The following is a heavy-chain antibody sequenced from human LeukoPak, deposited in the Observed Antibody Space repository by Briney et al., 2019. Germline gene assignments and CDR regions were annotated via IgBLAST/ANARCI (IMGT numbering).Heavy chain of an antibody. CDR2: FYHSGST. CDR3: ARAAHYGSGSYYYFDY. Sequence: SETLSLTCSVSGGFNTHYYWSWIRQPPGKGLEWIGYFYHSGSTNYNPSLKSRVTISVDTSKNQFSLKLSSVTAADTAVYYCARAAHYGSGSYYYFDYWGQGTLVTVSS. D-gene: IGHD3-10*01. J-gene: IGHJ4*02. V-gene: IGHV4-59*12. CDR1: GGFNTHYY.